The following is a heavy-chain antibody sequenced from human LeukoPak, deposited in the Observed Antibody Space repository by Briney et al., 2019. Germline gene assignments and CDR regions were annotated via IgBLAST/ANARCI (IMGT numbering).Heavy chain of an antibody. CDR3: AAVIGSGGDPGLFDY. Sequence: SVKVSCKASGFTFTSSTMQWVRQARGQRLEWIGWIVVGSGNTNYAQKFQERVTITRDMSTSTAYMELSSLRSEDTAVYYCAAVIGSGGDPGLFDYWGQGTLVTVSS. V-gene: IGHV1-58*02. CDR2: IVVGSGNT. CDR1: GFTFTSST. D-gene: IGHD2-15*01. J-gene: IGHJ4*02.